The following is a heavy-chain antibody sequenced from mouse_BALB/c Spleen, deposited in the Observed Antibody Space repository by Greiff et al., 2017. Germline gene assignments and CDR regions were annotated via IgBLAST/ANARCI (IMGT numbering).Heavy chain of an antibody. J-gene: IGHJ3*01. Sequence: QVQLKQSGAELVRPGSSVKISCKASGYAFSSYWMNWVKQRPGQGLEWIGQIYPGDGDTNYNGKFKGKATLTADKSSSTAYMQLSSLTSADSAVYFCARSYGSWFAYWGQGTLVTVSA. CDR2: IYPGDGDT. CDR3: ARSYGSWFAY. V-gene: IGHV1-80*01. CDR1: GYAFSSYW. D-gene: IGHD1-2*01.